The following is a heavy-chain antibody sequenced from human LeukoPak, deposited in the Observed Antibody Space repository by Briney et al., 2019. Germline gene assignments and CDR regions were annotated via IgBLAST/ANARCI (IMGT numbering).Heavy chain of an antibody. V-gene: IGHV4-59*01. CDR3: VRGNYDNRGYSNAFDI. J-gene: IGHJ3*02. CDR2: IYYNGNT. Sequence: PSGTLSLTCTVSGASISSSYWSWVRQPPGKRLEWIGFIYYNGNTNSNPSLKSRVTISVDTSKTQFSLKLTSVSAADTAVYYCVRGNYDNRGYSNAFDIWGQGAMVTVSS. CDR1: GASISSSY. D-gene: IGHD3-22*01.